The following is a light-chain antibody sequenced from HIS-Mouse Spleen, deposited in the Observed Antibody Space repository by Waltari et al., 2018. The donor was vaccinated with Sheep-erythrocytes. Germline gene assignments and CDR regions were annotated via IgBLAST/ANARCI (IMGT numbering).Light chain of an antibody. J-gene: IGLJ3*02. V-gene: IGLV2-23*01. CDR3: CSYAGSSTPWV. Sequence: PGQSITISCTGTSSDVGSYNLVSWYQQHPGKAPKLMIYEGSKRPSGVSNRFSGSKSGNTASLTIAGLQAADEADYYCCSYAGSSTPWVFGGGTKLTVL. CDR1: SSDVGSYNL. CDR2: EGS.